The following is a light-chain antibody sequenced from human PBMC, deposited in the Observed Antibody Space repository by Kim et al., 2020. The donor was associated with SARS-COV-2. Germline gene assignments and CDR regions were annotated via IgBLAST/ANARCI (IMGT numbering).Light chain of an antibody. CDR2: DVS. J-gene: IGKJ3*01. CDR1: QSVSNY. V-gene: IGKV3-11*01. Sequence: SLSPGERAPLSCRASQSVSNYLAWYQHKPGQAPRLLIYDVSSRASGIPARFSGSGSGTDFTLTISRLEPEDFAVYYCQQRSYLFTFGPGTKVDIK. CDR3: QQRSYLFT.